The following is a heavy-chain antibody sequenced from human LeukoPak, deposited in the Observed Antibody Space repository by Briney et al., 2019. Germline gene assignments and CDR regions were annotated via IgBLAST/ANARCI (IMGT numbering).Heavy chain of an antibody. Sequence: GGSLRLSCSASGFTFNDYYMSWIRQAPGKGLEWVSYISSSGSTIYYADSVKGRFTISRDNAKNSLYLQMNSLRAEDTAVYYCARGRNYYDSSGYAYGASDYWGQGTLVTVSS. CDR1: GFTFNDYY. CDR3: ARGRNYYDSSGYAYGASDY. V-gene: IGHV3-11*01. CDR2: ISSSGSTI. D-gene: IGHD3-22*01. J-gene: IGHJ4*02.